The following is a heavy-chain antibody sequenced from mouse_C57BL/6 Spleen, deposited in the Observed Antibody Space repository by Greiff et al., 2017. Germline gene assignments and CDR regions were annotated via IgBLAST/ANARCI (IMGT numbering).Heavy chain of an antibody. CDR3: ARRDYGYDGGYAMDY. V-gene: IGHV1-59*01. J-gene: IGHJ4*01. CDR2: IDPSDSYT. D-gene: IGHD2-2*01. CDR1: GYTFTSYW. Sequence: QVQLQQPGAELVRPGTSVKLSCKASGYTFTSYWMHWVKQRPGQGLEWIGVIDPSDSYTNYNQKFKGKATLTVDTSSSTAYMQLSSLKSEDSAVYYCARRDYGYDGGYAMDYWGQGTSVTVSS.